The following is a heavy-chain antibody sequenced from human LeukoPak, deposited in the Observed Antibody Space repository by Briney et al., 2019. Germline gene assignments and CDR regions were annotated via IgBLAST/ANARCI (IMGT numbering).Heavy chain of an antibody. Sequence: GGSLRLSCAASGFTFSSYWMHWVRQAPGKGLVWVSRIKSDGSSTNYADSVKGRFTISRGNAENTLYLQMNSLRAEDTSVYYCARXTAGLTFDYWGQGTLVTVSS. CDR2: IKSDGSST. CDR3: ARXTAGLTFDY. CDR1: GFTFSSYW. J-gene: IGHJ4*02. D-gene: IGHD6-13*01. V-gene: IGHV3-74*01.